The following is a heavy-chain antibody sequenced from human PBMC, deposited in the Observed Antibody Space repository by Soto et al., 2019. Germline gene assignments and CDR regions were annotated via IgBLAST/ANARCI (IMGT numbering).Heavy chain of an antibody. V-gene: IGHV1-18*01. CDR2: ISTYNGNT. CDR1: GYTFTSYG. J-gene: IGHJ4*02. CDR3: ARDFGGKRSYYDSSAYEYYFDY. D-gene: IGHD3-22*01. Sequence: QVQLEQSGAEVKKPGASVKVSCKASGYTFTSYGISWVRQAPGQGLEWMGWISTYNGNTKYAQKLQGRVTMTTDTSTSKVYVELRSLRSDDTAVYYCARDFGGKRSYYDSSAYEYYFDYWGQGTLVTVSS.